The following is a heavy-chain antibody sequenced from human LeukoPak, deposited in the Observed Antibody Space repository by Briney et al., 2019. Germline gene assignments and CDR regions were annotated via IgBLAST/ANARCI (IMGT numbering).Heavy chain of an antibody. Sequence: ASVKVSCKASGYTFTSYGISWVRQAPGQGLEWMGWISAYNGNTNYAQKLQGRVTMTTDTSTSIAYMELRSLRSDDTAVYYCAREVNGDYYFDYWGQGTLVTVSS. CDR1: GYTFTSYG. CDR3: AREVNGDYYFDY. CDR2: ISAYNGNT. V-gene: IGHV1-18*01. J-gene: IGHJ4*02. D-gene: IGHD4-17*01.